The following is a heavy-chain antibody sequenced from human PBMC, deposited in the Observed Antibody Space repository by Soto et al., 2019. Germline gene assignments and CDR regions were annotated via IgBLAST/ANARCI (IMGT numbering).Heavy chain of an antibody. CDR2: MSGSGGST. CDR1: GFTFSTYA. V-gene: IGHV3-23*01. J-gene: IGHJ4*02. CDR3: MNLYSYGSGSYYN. D-gene: IGHD3-10*01. Sequence: EVQLLESGGGLVQPGGSLRLSCAASGFTFSTYAMSWVRQAPGKGLEWVSGMSGSGGSTYYADSVKGRFTISRDNAKNTLYLQMNILRAEDTAVYFCMNLYSYGSGSYYNWGQGTLVTVSS.